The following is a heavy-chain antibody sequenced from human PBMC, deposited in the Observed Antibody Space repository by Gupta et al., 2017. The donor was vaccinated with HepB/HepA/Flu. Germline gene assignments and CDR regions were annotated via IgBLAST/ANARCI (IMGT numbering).Heavy chain of an antibody. D-gene: IGHD6-6*01. CDR3: ARDYSSSSRPFDY. CDR1: GFTFSSYS. CDR2: ISSSSSYI. V-gene: IGHV3-21*01. J-gene: IGHJ4*02. Sequence: EVQLVESGGGLVKPGGSLSLSCAASGFTFSSYSMNWVRQAPGKGLEWVSSISSSSSYIYYADSVKGRFTISRDNAKNSLYLQMNSLRAEDTAVYYCARDYSSSSRPFDYWGQGTLVTVSS.